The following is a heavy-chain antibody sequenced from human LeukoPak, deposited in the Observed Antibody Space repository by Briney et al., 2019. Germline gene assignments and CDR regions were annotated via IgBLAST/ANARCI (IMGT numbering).Heavy chain of an antibody. D-gene: IGHD3-16*01. V-gene: IGHV4-39*07. Sequence: SETLSLTCTVSGGSISSSSYYWGWIRQPPGKGLEWIGSIYYSGSTYYNPSLKSRVTISVDKSKNQFSLKLSSVTAADTAVYYCARVTFGPGRALDYWGQGTLVTVSS. CDR2: IYYSGST. CDR1: GGSISSSSYY. CDR3: ARVTFGPGRALDY. J-gene: IGHJ4*02.